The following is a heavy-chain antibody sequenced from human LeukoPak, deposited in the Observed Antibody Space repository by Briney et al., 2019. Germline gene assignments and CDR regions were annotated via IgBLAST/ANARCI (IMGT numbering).Heavy chain of an antibody. CDR2: FDPEDGET. Sequence: ASVKVSCKVSGYTLTELSMHRVRQAPGKGLEWMGGFDPEDGETIYAQKFQGRVTMTEDTSTDTAYMELSSLRSEDTAVYYCACPVRGVIRYYFDYWGQGTLVTVSS. J-gene: IGHJ4*02. CDR1: GYTLTELS. CDR3: ACPVRGVIRYYFDY. V-gene: IGHV1-24*01. D-gene: IGHD3-10*01.